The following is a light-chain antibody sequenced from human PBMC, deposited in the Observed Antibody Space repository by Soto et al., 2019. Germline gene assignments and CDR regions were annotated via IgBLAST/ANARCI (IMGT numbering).Light chain of an antibody. CDR1: SSNIGSNT. J-gene: IGLJ3*02. CDR2: GNN. CDR3: ATWDDSLNGVV. Sequence: AVLTQPPSASGTPGQGVTISCSGSSSNIGSNTVNWYQQLPGTAPKLLIYGNNQRPSGVPDRFSGSKSGTSASLAISGLQSEDEADYYCATWDDSLNGVVFGGGTKVTVL. V-gene: IGLV1-44*01.